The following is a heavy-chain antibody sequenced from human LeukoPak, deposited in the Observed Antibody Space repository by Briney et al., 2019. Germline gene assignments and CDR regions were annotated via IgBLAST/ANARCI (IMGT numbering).Heavy chain of an antibody. Sequence: PGGSLRLSCAASGFTFSSYEMNWVRQAPGKGLEWVPYISSSGSTIYYADSVKGRFTISRDNAKNSLYLQMNSLRAEDTAVYYCARGGHYYDSSGYYARYYFDYWGRGTLVTVSS. V-gene: IGHV3-48*03. D-gene: IGHD3-22*01. CDR1: GFTFSSYE. J-gene: IGHJ4*02. CDR2: ISSSGSTI. CDR3: ARGGHYYDSSGYYARYYFDY.